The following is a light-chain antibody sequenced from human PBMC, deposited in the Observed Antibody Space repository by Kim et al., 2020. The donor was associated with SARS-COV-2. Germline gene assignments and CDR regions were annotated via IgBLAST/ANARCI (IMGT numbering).Light chain of an antibody. CDR3: QVWDSSSDPPYV. V-gene: IGLV3-21*04. CDR1: NIGSKS. J-gene: IGLJ1*01. CDR2: YDS. Sequence: PGKTARITCGGNNIGSKSVHWYQQKPGQAPVLVIYYDSDRPSGIPERFSGSNSGNTATLTISRVEAGDEADYYCQVWDSSSDPPYVFGTGTQLTVL.